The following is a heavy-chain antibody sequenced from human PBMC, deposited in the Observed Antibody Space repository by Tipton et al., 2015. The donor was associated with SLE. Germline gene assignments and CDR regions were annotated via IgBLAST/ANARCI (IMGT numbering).Heavy chain of an antibody. CDR1: GGSISSGDYY. CDR3: ARIQEVTIDY. Sequence: LRLSCTVSGGSISSGDYYWSWIRQPPGKGLEWIGYIYYSGSTYYNPSLKSRVTISVDTSKNQFSLKLSSVTAADTAVYYCARIQEVTIDYWGQGTLVTVSS. CDR2: IYYSGST. D-gene: IGHD4-11*01. J-gene: IGHJ4*02. V-gene: IGHV4-30-4*01.